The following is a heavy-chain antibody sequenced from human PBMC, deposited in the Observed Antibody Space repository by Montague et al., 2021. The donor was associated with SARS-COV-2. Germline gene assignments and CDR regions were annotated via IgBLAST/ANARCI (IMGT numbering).Heavy chain of an antibody. V-gene: IGHV4-34*01. Sequence: SETLSLTCAVYGGSFSDNYWSWIRQPPGKGLEWIGEINHRGTSKYNTSLKSRVSISLDTSKNQFSLYLSSVTAADTAVYYCARGRQHFNMIVVVMTGGEYYFDYWGQGTLVTVSS. CDR3: ARGRQHFNMIVVVMTGGEYYFDY. CDR2: INHRGTS. D-gene: IGHD3-22*01. CDR1: GGSFSDNY. J-gene: IGHJ4*02.